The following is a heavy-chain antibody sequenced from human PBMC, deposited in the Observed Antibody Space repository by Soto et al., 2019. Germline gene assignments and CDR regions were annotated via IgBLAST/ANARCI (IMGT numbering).Heavy chain of an antibody. V-gene: IGHV4-34*01. D-gene: IGHD3-10*01. Sequence: SETLSLTCAVYGGSFSGYYWSWIRQPPGKGLEWIGEINHSGSTNYNPSLKSRVTISVDTSKNQFSLKLSSVTAADTAVYYCARGERNSRYGSGSYCNFGLHPNYYYYGMDVWGQGTTVTVSS. CDR2: INHSGST. CDR3: ARGERNSRYGSGSYCNFGLHPNYYYYGMDV. CDR1: GGSFSGYY. J-gene: IGHJ6*02.